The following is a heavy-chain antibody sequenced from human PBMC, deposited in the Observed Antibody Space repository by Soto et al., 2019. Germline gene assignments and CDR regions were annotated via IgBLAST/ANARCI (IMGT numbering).Heavy chain of an antibody. CDR3: ARGVIYDILTGYYYPVDMDV. CDR1: GYTFTSYD. CDR2: MNPNSGNT. J-gene: IGHJ6*03. D-gene: IGHD3-9*01. V-gene: IGHV1-8*01. Sequence: ASVKVSCKASGYTFTSYDINWVRQATGQGLEWMGWMNPNSGNTGYAQKFQGRVTMTRNTSISTAYMELSSLRSEDTAVYYRARGVIYDILTGYYYPVDMDVWGKGTTVTVSS.